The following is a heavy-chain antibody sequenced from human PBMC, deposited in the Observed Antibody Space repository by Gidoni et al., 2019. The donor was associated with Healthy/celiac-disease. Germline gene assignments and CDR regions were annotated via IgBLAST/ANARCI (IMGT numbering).Heavy chain of an antibody. Sequence: EVQLLESGGGLVQPGGSLRLSCAASGFTFSSYAMSWVRQAPGKGLEWVSSISGSGGSTYYADSVKGRFTISRDNSKNTLYLQMNSLRAEDTAVYYCAKDSRIAVAGRGGYWGQGTLVTVSS. CDR2: ISGSGGST. CDR1: GFTFSSYA. V-gene: IGHV3-23*01. D-gene: IGHD6-19*01. J-gene: IGHJ4*02. CDR3: AKDSRIAVAGRGGY.